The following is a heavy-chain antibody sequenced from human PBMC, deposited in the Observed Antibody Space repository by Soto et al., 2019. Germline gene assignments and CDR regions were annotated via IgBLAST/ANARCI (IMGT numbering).Heavy chain of an antibody. CDR2: ISSSSSYI. CDR3: ASLLEYQKFLAAVTSDYYYYYGMDV. Sequence: GGSLRLSCAASGFTFSSYSMNWVRQAPGKGLEWVSSISSSSSYIYYADSVKGRFTISRDNAKNSLYLQMNSLRAEDTAVYYCASLLEYQKFLAAVTSDYYYYYGMDVRGQGTTVTVSS. CDR1: GFTFSSYS. V-gene: IGHV3-21*01. J-gene: IGHJ6*02. D-gene: IGHD2-2*01.